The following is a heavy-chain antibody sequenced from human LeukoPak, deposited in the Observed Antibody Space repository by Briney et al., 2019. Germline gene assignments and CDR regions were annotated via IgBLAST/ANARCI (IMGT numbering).Heavy chain of an antibody. J-gene: IGHJ1*01. CDR1: GYTFTNYG. D-gene: IGHD4-23*01. CDR3: ARDKAVATEVTQHFQH. V-gene: IGHV1-18*01. Sequence: ASVKVSCKASGYTFTNYGISWVRQAPGQGLEWMGWISAYNGYTDYAQKLQFRVTMTTDTSTSTAYMELRSLRSDDTAVYYCARDKAVATEVTQHFQHWGQGTLVTVSS. CDR2: ISAYNGYT.